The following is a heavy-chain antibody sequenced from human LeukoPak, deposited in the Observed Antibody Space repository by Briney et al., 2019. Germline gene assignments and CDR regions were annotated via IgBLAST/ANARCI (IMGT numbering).Heavy chain of an antibody. J-gene: IGHJ4*02. Sequence: PGESLRLSCVASGFTFSAYAVGWVRRAPGMGLEWVSSINNSGSQTDYADSVKGRFNISSDNSKNTLFLQMNSLRAEDTAVYYCGKGTPPPVYWGPGTLVTVSS. CDR3: GKGTPPPVY. CDR2: INNSGSQT. V-gene: IGHV3-23*01. CDR1: GFTFSAYA. D-gene: IGHD1-14*01.